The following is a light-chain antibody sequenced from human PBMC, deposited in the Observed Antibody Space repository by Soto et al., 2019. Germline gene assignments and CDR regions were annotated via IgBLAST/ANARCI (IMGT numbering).Light chain of an antibody. CDR3: QQYNSYWT. J-gene: IGKJ1*01. V-gene: IGKV1-5*03. Sequence: DIPMTQSPSTLSASVGDRVTITCRASQSISSWLAWYQQKPGKAPKLLIYKASSLESGVPSRFSGSGSGTEFTLTIISLQPDEFAIYYWQQYNSYWTFGQGTKVGIK. CDR1: QSISSW. CDR2: KAS.